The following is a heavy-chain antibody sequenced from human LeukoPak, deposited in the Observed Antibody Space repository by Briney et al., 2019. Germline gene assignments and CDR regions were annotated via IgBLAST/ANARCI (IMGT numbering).Heavy chain of an antibody. CDR3: TSPGGSGWYYNH. CDR2: IRSKAYGGTT. V-gene: IGHV3-49*04. CDR1: GFTFGDYA. Sequence: GRSLRLSCTASGFTFGDYAMSWVRQAPGKGLEWVGFIRSKAYGGTTEYAASVKGRFTISRDDSKSIAYLQMNSLKTEDTAVYYCTSPGGSGWYYNHWGQGTLVTVSS. D-gene: IGHD6-19*01. J-gene: IGHJ5*02.